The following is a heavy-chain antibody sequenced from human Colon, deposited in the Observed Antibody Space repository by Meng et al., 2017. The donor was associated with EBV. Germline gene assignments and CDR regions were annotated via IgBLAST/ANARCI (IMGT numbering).Heavy chain of an antibody. V-gene: IGHV4-31*03. CDR1: GGSVSSGGYY. Sequence: QVQLQESGPGLVKPSQTLSLPRTVSGGSVSSGGYYWTWIRQHPGKGLEWFGHIYYSGSTFYNPSLKRRVIISIDTSKNQFSLNLRSVTAADTAVYYCARVSSGWDSFDYWGQGTLVTVSS. J-gene: IGHJ4*02. D-gene: IGHD6-19*01. CDR3: ARVSSGWDSFDY. CDR2: IYYSGST.